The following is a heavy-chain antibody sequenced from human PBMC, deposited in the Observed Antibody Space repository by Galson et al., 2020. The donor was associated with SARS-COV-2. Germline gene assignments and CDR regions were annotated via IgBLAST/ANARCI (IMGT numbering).Heavy chain of an antibody. CDR2: ISWNSGSI. V-gene: IGHV3-9*01. CDR1: GFTFDDYA. J-gene: IGHJ4*02. Sequence: SLKISCAASGFTFDDYAMHWVRQAPGKGLEWVSGISWNSGSIGYADSVKGRFTISRDNAKNSLYLQMNSLRAEDTALYYCAKDMGMGDYGDYLPFDYWGQGTLVTVSS. CDR3: AKDMGMGDYGDYLPFDY. D-gene: IGHD4-17*01.